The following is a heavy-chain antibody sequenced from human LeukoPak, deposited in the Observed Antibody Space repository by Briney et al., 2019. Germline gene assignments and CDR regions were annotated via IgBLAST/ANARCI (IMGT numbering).Heavy chain of an antibody. CDR1: GFTFSDYY. Sequence: SGGSLRLSCAASGFTFSDYYMSWIRQVPGKGLEWVSYISGSSSYTNYADSVKGRFTISRDNANNSLNLQMNSLRAEDTAVYYCTRITVVAGNTYLADYWGQGTLVTVSS. J-gene: IGHJ4*02. D-gene: IGHD6-19*01. CDR3: TRITVVAGNTYLADY. V-gene: IGHV3-11*03. CDR2: ISGSSSYT.